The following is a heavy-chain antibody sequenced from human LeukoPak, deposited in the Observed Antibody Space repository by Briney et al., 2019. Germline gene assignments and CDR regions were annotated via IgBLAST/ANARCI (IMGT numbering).Heavy chain of an antibody. D-gene: IGHD1-14*01. CDR2: IHRSGST. CDR3: AREIVGGFNPGAY. Sequence: SETLSLTCTVSPDSTTSNFWSWIRQPPGKGLEWIGEIHRSGSTNYNPSLQSRVTISIDRSKNQIALELSSVTAADTAVYYCAREIVGGFNPGAYWGQGTLVTVSS. J-gene: IGHJ4*02. CDR1: PDSTTSNF. V-gene: IGHV4-59*12.